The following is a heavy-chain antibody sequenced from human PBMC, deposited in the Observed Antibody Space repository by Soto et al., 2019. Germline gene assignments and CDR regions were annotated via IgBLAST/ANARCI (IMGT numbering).Heavy chain of an antibody. CDR2: ISAYNGNT. V-gene: IGHV1-18*01. CDR3: ARDRDSSFSRGAFDY. Sequence: ASVKVSCKASGYTFTSYGISWVRQAPGQGLEWMGWISAYNGNTNYAQKLQGRVTMTTDTSTSTAYMELRGLRSDDTAVYYCARDRDSSFSRGAFDYWGRGTLVTVSS. D-gene: IGHD6-13*01. J-gene: IGHJ4*02. CDR1: GYTFTSYG.